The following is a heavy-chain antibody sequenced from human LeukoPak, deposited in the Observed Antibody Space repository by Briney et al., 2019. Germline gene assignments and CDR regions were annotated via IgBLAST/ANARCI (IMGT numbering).Heavy chain of an antibody. Sequence: GGSLRLSCAASGFTVSTNYVSWVRQAPGKGLEWVSVVYRSGSTYYADSVKGRFTISRDNSKNTLYLQMNRLRAEDTAVYYCARDSGHDTFDIWGQGTMVTVSS. CDR2: VYRSGST. CDR1: GFTVSTNY. V-gene: IGHV3-53*01. CDR3: ARDSGHDTFDI. J-gene: IGHJ3*02.